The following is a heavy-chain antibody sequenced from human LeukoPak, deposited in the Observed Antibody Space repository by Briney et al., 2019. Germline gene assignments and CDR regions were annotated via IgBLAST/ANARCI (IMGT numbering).Heavy chain of an antibody. CDR3: AKSGERRRPYYFDY. J-gene: IGHJ4*02. CDR1: GFTFSSYS. Sequence: GGSLRLSCAASGFTFSSYSMNCVRQAPGKGREWVSYISSSSSYIYYADSVKGRFTISRDNAKNSLYLQMNSLRAEDTAVYYCAKSGERRRPYYFDYWGQGTLVTVSS. CDR2: ISSSSSYI. D-gene: IGHD3-10*01. V-gene: IGHV3-21*01.